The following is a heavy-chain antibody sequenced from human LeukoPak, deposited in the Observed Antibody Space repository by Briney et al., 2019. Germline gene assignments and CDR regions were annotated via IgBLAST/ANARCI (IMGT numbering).Heavy chain of an antibody. CDR2: ISETCTVI. D-gene: IGHD1-7*01. J-gene: IGHJ4*02. CDR3: ARVNYISSGWGAPFDH. CDR1: GFNFSTYR. Sequence: GGSLRLSCAASGFNFSTYRMSWVRQTPGKGLEWLSYISETCTVIYYADSLKGRCAISRDNAKNSLYLQINCLRAEVTAVYYCARVNYISSGWGAPFDHWGQETLVTVSS. V-gene: IGHV3-48*04.